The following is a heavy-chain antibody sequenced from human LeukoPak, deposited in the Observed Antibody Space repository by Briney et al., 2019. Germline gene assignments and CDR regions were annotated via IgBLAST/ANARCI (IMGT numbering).Heavy chain of an antibody. D-gene: IGHD1-26*01. CDR3: ARKQGAGATVWFDP. CDR2: INHSGST. V-gene: IGHV4-34*01. Sequence: SETLSLTCAVYGGSFSGYYWSWIRQPPGKGLEWIGEINHSGSTNYNPSLKSRVTMSVDTSKNQFSLKLSSVTAADTAVYYCARKQGAGATVWFDPWGQGTLVTVSS. CDR1: GGSFSGYY. J-gene: IGHJ5*02.